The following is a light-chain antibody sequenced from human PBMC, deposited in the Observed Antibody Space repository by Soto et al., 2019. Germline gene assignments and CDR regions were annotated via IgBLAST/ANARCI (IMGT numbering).Light chain of an antibody. J-gene: IGLJ7*01. CDR1: SSNIGSNT. V-gene: IGLV1-44*01. Sequence: QSVLTQPPSESGTPGQRVTISCSGSSSNIGSNTVNWYQQLPGTAPKLLINTNNQRPSGVPDRFSGSKSGTSASLAISGLQSEDEADYYCAAWDDSLKGAVFGGGTQLTVL. CDR2: TNN. CDR3: AAWDDSLKGAV.